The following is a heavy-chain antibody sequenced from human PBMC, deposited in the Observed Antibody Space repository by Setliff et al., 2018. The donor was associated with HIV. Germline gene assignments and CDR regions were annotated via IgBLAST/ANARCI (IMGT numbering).Heavy chain of an antibody. Sequence: PGGSLRLSCTASGFTFSDSVMHWVRQPPGKGLEWVAAISVDGSGKFYADSVKGRFTISRDNSRNTLYLQMNSLKTEDTAVYYCTTDPMSQYYYGSGSYYLLSFDYWGQGTLVTVSS. CDR2: ISVDGSGK. V-gene: IGHV3-30*07. D-gene: IGHD3-10*01. J-gene: IGHJ4*02. CDR3: TTDPMSQYYYGSGSYYLLSFDY. CDR1: GFTFSDSV.